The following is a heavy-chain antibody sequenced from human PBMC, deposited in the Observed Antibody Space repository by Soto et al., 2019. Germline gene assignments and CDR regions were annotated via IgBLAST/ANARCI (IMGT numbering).Heavy chain of an antibody. Sequence: GGSLRLSCAASGFTFRSFTMNWVRQAPGKGLEWVSTISSNSAYIYYTDALRGRFTISRDNAKNSLHLQMNSLRAEDTAVYYCTRDASRDRSARGWFDPWGQGTLVTVS. J-gene: IGHJ5*02. CDR1: GFTFRSFT. D-gene: IGHD3-10*01. CDR3: TRDASRDRSARGWFDP. CDR2: ISSNSAYI. V-gene: IGHV3-21*01.